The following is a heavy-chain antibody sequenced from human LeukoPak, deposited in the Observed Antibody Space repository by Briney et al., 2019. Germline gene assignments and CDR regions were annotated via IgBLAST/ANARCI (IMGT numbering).Heavy chain of an antibody. J-gene: IGHJ6*03. CDR2: INHSGST. CDR1: GGSFSGYY. Sequence: SETLSLTCAVYGGSFSGYYWSWIRQPPGKGLEWIGEINHSGSTNYNPSPKSRVTISVDTSKNQFSLKLSSVTAADTAVYYCARSPSYQLLLRYYYYMDVWGKGTTVNGSS. CDR3: ARSPSYQLLLRYYYYMDV. D-gene: IGHD2-2*01. V-gene: IGHV4-34*01.